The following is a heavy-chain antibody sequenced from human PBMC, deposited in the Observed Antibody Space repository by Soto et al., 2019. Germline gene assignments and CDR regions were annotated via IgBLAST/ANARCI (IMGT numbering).Heavy chain of an antibody. V-gene: IGHV4-31*03. J-gene: IGHJ5*02. D-gene: IGHD2-15*01. CDR3: ARGLPHIVVVVAATRGAWFDP. Sequence: PSETLSLTCTVSGGSISSGGYYWSWIRQHPGKGLEWIGYIYYSGSTYYNPSLKSRVTISVDTSKNQFSLKLSSVTAADTAVYYCARGLPHIVVVVAATRGAWFDPWGQGTLVTVSS. CDR2: IYYSGST. CDR1: GGSISSGGYY.